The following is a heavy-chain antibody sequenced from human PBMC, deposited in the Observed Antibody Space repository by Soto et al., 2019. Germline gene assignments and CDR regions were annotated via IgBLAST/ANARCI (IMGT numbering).Heavy chain of an antibody. J-gene: IGHJ4*02. CDR2: IYYSVST. CDR1: GGSISSYY. Sequence: QVQLQESGPGLVKPSETLSLTCTVSGGSISSYYWSWIRQPPGKGLEWIGYIYYSVSTNYNPSLESRVTISVDTSKNQFSLKLPSVTAADTAVYYCARGIGWYHYWGQGTLVTVSS. CDR3: ARGIGWYHY. V-gene: IGHV4-59*01. D-gene: IGHD6-19*01.